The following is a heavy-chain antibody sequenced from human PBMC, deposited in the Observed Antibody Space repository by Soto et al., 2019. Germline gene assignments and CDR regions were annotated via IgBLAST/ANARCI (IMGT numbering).Heavy chain of an antibody. CDR2: ISDNGGST. Sequence: LRLSCAASGFTFSNYAMTWVRQAPGKGLEWVSTISDNGGSTFYADSVKGRFTISRDNSRKTLYLQMNSLRAEDTAVYYCAKGLVPAAKTSLNDYWGQGTLVTVSS. CDR3: AKGLVPAAKTSLNDY. V-gene: IGHV3-23*01. J-gene: IGHJ4*02. CDR1: GFTFSNYA. D-gene: IGHD2-2*01.